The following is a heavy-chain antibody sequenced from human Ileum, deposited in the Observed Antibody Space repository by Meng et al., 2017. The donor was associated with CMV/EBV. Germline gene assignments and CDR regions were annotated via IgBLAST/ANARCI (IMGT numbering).Heavy chain of an antibody. J-gene: IGHJ4*02. CDR3: VRANRFCQITSCYGPYYFDY. Sequence: GGSLRLSCAASGFSFGTYSINWVRQAPGKGLEWVSSISDSSTYIYYADSVKGRFTVSRDNAKDSLYLQMNSLRAEDTAVYYCVRANRFCQITSCYGPYYFDYWGQGTRVTCSS. D-gene: IGHD2-2*01. CDR1: GFSFGTYS. V-gene: IGHV3-21*01. CDR2: ISDSSTYI.